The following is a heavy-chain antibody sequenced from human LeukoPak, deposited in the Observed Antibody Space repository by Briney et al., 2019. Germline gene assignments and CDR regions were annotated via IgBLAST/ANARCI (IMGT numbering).Heavy chain of an antibody. J-gene: IGHJ6*03. Sequence: GGSLRLSCAASGFTFSSYNMDWVRQAPGKGLEWVSSISSSDSYIYYADSVKGRFTISRDNAKNSLFLQMNSLRAEDTAVYYCARDLLGYNYYYMDVWGKGTTVTVSS. D-gene: IGHD3-16*02. CDR2: ISSSDSYI. CDR1: GFTFSSYN. CDR3: ARDLLGYNYYYMDV. V-gene: IGHV3-21*01.